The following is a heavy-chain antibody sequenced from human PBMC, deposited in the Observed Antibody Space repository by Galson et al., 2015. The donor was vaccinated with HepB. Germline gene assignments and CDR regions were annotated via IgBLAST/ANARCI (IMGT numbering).Heavy chain of an antibody. Sequence: SVKVSCKAFGSTFTNNYIYWVRQAPGQGLQWMGQINPSGGSTTYALNFQGRVTMTTDTSTSTVYMELSSLRSEDTALYYCARAGFTNAFDVWGQGTMVTVSS. CDR1: GSTFTNNY. V-gene: IGHV1-46*03. D-gene: IGHD1-14*01. CDR3: ARAGFTNAFDV. J-gene: IGHJ3*01. CDR2: INPSGGST.